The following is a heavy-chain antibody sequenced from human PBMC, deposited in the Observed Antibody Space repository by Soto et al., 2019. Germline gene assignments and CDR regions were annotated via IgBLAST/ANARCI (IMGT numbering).Heavy chain of an antibody. Sequence: EVQLLESGGGLVQPGGSLRLSCAASGFTFSSYAMSWVRQAPGKGLEWVSAISGSGGSTYYADSVKGRFTISRDNSKNTLYLQMNSLRAEDTAVYYCAKLADWGRAAADPNWYFDLWGRGTLVTVSS. J-gene: IGHJ2*01. CDR2: ISGSGGST. V-gene: IGHV3-23*01. CDR3: AKLADWGRAAADPNWYFDL. CDR1: GFTFSSYA. D-gene: IGHD6-13*01.